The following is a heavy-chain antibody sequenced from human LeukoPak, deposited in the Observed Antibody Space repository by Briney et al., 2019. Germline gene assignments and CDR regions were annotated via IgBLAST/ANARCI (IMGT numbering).Heavy chain of an antibody. CDR3: ARVFDY. V-gene: IGHV3-23*01. CDR1: GFTFSSNA. Sequence: GGSLRLSCAASGFTFSSNAMSWVRQAPGKGLEWVSGIIGSGGSIFYADSVKGRFTISRDNAKNTLYLQMNSLRAEDTAVYYCARVFDYWGQGTLVTVSS. CDR2: IIGSGGSI. J-gene: IGHJ4*02.